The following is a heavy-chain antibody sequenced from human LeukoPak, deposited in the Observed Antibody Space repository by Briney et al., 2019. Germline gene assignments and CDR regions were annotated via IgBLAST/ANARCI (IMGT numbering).Heavy chain of an antibody. J-gene: IGHJ4*02. V-gene: IGHV1-69*13. CDR2: FISIFGTA. CDR3: ATYYYDTSGYYYQFDY. CDR1: GGTSSKYA. Sequence: GASVKVSCKASGGTSSKYAISWVQQAPGQGLEWMGGFISIFGTAKYAQKFQGRVTITADESTSTAYMELSSLRSEDTAMYYCATYYYDTSGYYYQFDYWGQGTLVTVSS. D-gene: IGHD3-22*01.